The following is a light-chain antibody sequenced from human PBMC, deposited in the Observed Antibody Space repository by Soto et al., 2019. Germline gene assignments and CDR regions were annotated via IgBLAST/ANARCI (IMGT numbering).Light chain of an antibody. CDR2: GAS. V-gene: IGKV3-15*01. J-gene: IGKJ2*01. Sequence: EIVMTQSPATLSVSPGERATLSCRASQSVSTNLGWYQQRPGQAPRLLIYGASTRATGIPARFSGSGSGTEFTLTISSLQSEDFALYYCQHYDYSYTFGQGTKLEIK. CDR3: QHYDYSYT. CDR1: QSVSTN.